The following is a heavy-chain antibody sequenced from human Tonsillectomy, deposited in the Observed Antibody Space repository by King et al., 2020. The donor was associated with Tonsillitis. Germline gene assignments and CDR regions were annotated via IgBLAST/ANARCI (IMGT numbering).Heavy chain of an antibody. CDR1: GFTFSSYS. CDR3: ARDSTAMEPYWFDP. V-gene: IGHV3-48*01. CDR2: ISSSSSTI. Sequence: VQLVESGGGLVQPGGSLRLSCAASGFTFSSYSMNWVRQAPGKGLEWVSYISSSSSTIYYADSVKGRFTISRDNAKNSLYLQMNSLRAEDTAVYYCARDSTAMEPYWFDPWGHGTLVTVSS. J-gene: IGHJ5*02. D-gene: IGHD5-18*01.